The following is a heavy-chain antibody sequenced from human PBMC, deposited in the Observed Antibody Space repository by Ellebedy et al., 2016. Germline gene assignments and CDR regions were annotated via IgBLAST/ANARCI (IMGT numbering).Heavy chain of an antibody. CDR2: FDPEHGET. CDR1: GYTLADLS. D-gene: IGHD3-3*01. V-gene: IGHV1-24*01. CDR3: ATLARGDDFWSGYNNWFNP. J-gene: IGHJ5*02. Sequence: ASVKVSXXVSGYTLADLSVHWVRQAPGKGLEWMGGFDPEHGETIYAQKFQGRVTMTDDTSTDTAYMELSSLRSEDTAVYYCATLARGDDFWSGYNNWFNPWGQGTLVTVSS.